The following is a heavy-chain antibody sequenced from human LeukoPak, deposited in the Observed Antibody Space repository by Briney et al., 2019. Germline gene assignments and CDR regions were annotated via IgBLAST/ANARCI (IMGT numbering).Heavy chain of an antibody. V-gene: IGHV4-31*03. CDR1: GGSISSGGYY. J-gene: IGHJ6*02. CDR3: ARDRIAAAALYYYGMDV. Sequence: SETLSLTCTVSGGSISSGGYYWSWIRQHPGKGLEWIGYIYYSGSTYYNPSLKSRVTISVDTSKNQFSLKLSSVTAADTAVYYCARDRIAAAALYYYGMDVWGQGTTVTVSS. D-gene: IGHD6-13*01. CDR2: IYYSGST.